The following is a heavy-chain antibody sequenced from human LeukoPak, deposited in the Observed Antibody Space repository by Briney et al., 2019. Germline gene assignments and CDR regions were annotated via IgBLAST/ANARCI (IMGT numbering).Heavy chain of an antibody. CDR1: GGTFSSYA. J-gene: IGHJ4*02. CDR2: IIPILGIA. Sequence: ASVKVSCKASGGTFSSYAISWVRQAPGQGLEWMGRIIPILGIANYAQKFQGRVTITADKSTSTAYMELSSLRSEDTAVYYCARDRVLGLGSGYYYDYWGQRTLVTVSS. CDR3: ARDRVLGLGSGYYYDY. D-gene: IGHD3-22*01. V-gene: IGHV1-69*04.